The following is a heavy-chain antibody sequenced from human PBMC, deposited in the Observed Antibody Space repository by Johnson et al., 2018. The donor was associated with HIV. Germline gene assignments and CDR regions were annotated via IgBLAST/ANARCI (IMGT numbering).Heavy chain of an antibody. J-gene: IGHJ3*02. CDR1: GFTFSNYG. CDR2: ISYDGSYK. V-gene: IGHV3-30*18. Sequence: QVQLVESGGGVVQPGRSLRLSCAASGFTFSNYGMHWVRQAPGKGLECVAFISYDGSYKHYADSVKGRFTISRDNSKNTLYLQMNSRRAEDTAVYYCAKKGGVYSSSHDAFDIWGQGTMVTVSS. D-gene: IGHD6-6*01. CDR3: AKKGGVYSSSHDAFDI.